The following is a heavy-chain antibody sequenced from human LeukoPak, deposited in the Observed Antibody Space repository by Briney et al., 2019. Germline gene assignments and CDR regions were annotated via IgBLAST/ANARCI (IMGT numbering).Heavy chain of an antibody. CDR2: IYYSGST. D-gene: IGHD6-19*01. V-gene: IGHV4-39*07. J-gene: IGHJ5*02. Sequence: SETLSLTCTVSGGSISSSSYYWGWIRQPPGKGLEWIGSIYYSGSTYYNPSLKSRVTISVDTSKNQFSLKLSSVTAADTAVYYCARDRLAAGWFDPWGQGTLVTVPS. CDR3: ARDRLAAGWFDP. CDR1: GGSISSSSYY.